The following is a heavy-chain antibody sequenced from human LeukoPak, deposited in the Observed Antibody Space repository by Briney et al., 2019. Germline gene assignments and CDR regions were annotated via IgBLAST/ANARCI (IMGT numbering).Heavy chain of an antibody. CDR1: GYTFSGYY. J-gene: IGHJ4*02. D-gene: IGHD4-23*01. CDR3: ARTIKTTVVTPTFDF. Sequence: ASVRVSCKASGYTFSGYYMRWVRQAPGQGLEWMGWINPNSGGTNSAQEFQGRVTMTRDTSISTVYMELSSLRSDDTAVYYCARTIKTTVVTPTFDFWGQGTLVTVSS. V-gene: IGHV1-2*02. CDR2: INPNSGGT.